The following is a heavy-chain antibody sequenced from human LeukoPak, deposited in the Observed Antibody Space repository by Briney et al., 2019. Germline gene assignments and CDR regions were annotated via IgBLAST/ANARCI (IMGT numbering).Heavy chain of an antibody. J-gene: IGHJ4*02. CDR2: ISSSGKYI. Sequence: PGGSLRLSCAASGFTFSDYYMSWIRQAPGRGLEWVSYISSSGKYIYYADSVEDRFTISRDNAKNSLYLQMNSLRAEDTAIYYCARSHKYDGSGLPGSLWGQGALVTVSS. V-gene: IGHV3-11*01. CDR3: ARSHKYDGSGLPGSL. D-gene: IGHD3-22*01. CDR1: GFTFSDYY.